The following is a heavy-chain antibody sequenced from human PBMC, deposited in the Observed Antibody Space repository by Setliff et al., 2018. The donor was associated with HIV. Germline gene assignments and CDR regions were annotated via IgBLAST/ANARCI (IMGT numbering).Heavy chain of an antibody. CDR2: VNPDGSEA. CDR1: GDSINGRW. J-gene: IGHJ4*02. D-gene: IGHD3-10*01. CDR3: ADPPSGF. V-gene: IGHV3-7*01. Sequence: LSLTCTVSGDSINGRWMSWVRQAPGKGLEWVASVNPDGSEASSVGSMKGRFTVSRDNAKNSLSLQMNSLRVEDTAIYYCADPPSGFWGQGTLVTVSS.